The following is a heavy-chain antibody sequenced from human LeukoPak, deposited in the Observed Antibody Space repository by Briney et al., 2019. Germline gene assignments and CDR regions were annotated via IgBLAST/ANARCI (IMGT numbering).Heavy chain of an antibody. J-gene: IGHJ4*02. CDR3: TRRLHYYDSSGYYYVSYFDY. Sequence: GGSLRLSCAASGFTFSSYSMNWVRQAPGKGLEWVGFIRSKAYGGTTEYAASVKGRFTISRDDSKSIAYLQMNSLKTEDTAVYYCTRRLHYYDSSGYYYVSYFDYWGQGTLVTVSS. CDR2: IRSKAYGGTT. V-gene: IGHV3-49*04. CDR1: GFTFSSYS. D-gene: IGHD3-22*01.